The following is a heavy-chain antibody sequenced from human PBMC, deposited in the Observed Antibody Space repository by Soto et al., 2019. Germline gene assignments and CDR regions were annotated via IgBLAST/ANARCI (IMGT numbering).Heavy chain of an antibody. D-gene: IGHD4-17*01. Sequence: PSETLSLTCTVSGGSISSGDYYWSWIRQPPGKGLEWIGYIYYSGSTNYNPSLKSRVTISVDTSKNQFSLKLSSVTAADTAVYYCARHRDYGDYAPPFDYWGQGTLVTVSS. CDR3: ARHRDYGDYAPPFDY. CDR2: IYYSGST. V-gene: IGHV4-30-4*01. CDR1: GGSISSGDYY. J-gene: IGHJ4*02.